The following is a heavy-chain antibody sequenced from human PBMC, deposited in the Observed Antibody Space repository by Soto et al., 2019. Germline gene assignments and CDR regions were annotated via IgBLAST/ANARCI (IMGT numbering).Heavy chain of an antibody. CDR1: GFTFSSYG. Sequence: PGGSLRLSCAASGFTFSSYGMHWVRQAPGKGLEWVAVIWYDGSNKYYADSVKGRFTISRDNSKNTLYLQMNSLRAEDTAVYYCARGLRRFLEWITDYYYYGMDVWGQGTTVTVSS. J-gene: IGHJ6*02. D-gene: IGHD3-3*01. CDR3: ARGLRRFLEWITDYYYYGMDV. V-gene: IGHV3-33*01. CDR2: IWYDGSNK.